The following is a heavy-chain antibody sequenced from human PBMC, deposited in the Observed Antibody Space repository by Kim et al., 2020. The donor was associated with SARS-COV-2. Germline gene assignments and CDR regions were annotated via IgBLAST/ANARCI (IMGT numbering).Heavy chain of an antibody. CDR2: I. D-gene: IGHD4-4*01. V-gene: IGHV3-48*03. Sequence: IYSPGSWRGRFPIPRDTDKNSLVLQMNSLRAEDTAVYYCARGPNYSPFDYWGQGTLVTVSS. CDR3: ARGPNYSPFDY. J-gene: IGHJ4*02.